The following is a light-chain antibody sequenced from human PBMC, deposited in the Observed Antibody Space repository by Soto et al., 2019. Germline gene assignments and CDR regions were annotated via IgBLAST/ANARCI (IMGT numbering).Light chain of an antibody. CDR1: SSDVGAYDY. V-gene: IGLV2-14*03. Sequence: QSALTQPASVSGSPGQSIAISFTGTSSDVGAYDYVSWYQQHPDRAPRLVIYEVSNRPSGVSNRFSGSKSVNTATLTISGLQAEDEADYYCASHTTTNTRVFGTGTKVTVL. J-gene: IGLJ1*01. CDR3: ASHTTTNTRV. CDR2: EVS.